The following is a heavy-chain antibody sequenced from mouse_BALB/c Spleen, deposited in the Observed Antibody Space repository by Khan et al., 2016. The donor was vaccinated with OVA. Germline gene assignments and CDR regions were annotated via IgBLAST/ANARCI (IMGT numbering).Heavy chain of an antibody. V-gene: IGHV1S132*01. Sequence: VQLKESGADLVRPGASLNLSCKTSGYIFTSYWIRWVKQRSGQGLEWIARIYPATVTTHYKQSLKGKFTLTADKSSNTAYMQLSSLKSEDSAVYVCARPYDSCHYFDYWGQGTTVTVSS. D-gene: IGHD2-12*01. CDR1: GYIFTSYW. J-gene: IGHJ2*01. CDR2: IYPATVTT. CDR3: ARPYDSCHYFDY.